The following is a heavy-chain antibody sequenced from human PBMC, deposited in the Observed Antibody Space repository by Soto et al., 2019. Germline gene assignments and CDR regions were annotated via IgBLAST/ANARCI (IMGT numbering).Heavy chain of an antibody. Sequence: PGGSLRLSCAASGFTFSNAWMSWVRQAPGKGLEWVGRIKSKTDGGTTDYAAPVKGRFTISRDDSKNTLYLQMNSLKTEDTAVYYCTTEFADFDWLLVDYWGQGTLVTVSS. V-gene: IGHV3-15*01. D-gene: IGHD3-9*01. CDR3: TTEFADFDWLLVDY. CDR1: GFTFSNAW. J-gene: IGHJ4*02. CDR2: IKSKTDGGTT.